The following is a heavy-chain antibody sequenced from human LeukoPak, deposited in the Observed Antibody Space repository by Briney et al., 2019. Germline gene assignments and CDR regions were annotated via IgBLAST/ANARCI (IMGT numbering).Heavy chain of an antibody. CDR3: AAYGPYYYDSSGYYDY. Sequence: ASVKVSCKASGYTFTSYGISWVRQAPGQGLEWMGWISAYNGNTNYAQKLQGRVTMTTDTSTSTAYMELSSLRSEDTAVYYCAAYGPYYYDSSGYYDYWGQRTLVTISS. CDR1: GYTFTSYG. D-gene: IGHD3-22*01. V-gene: IGHV1-18*01. CDR2: ISAYNGNT. J-gene: IGHJ4*02.